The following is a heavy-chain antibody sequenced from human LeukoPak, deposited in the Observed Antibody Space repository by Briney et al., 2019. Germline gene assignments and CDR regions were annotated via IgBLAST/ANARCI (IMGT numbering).Heavy chain of an antibody. CDR2: INHSGST. D-gene: IGHD2-21*01. CDR3: ARLPRLVVIAIKGYYFDY. V-gene: IGHV4-34*01. CDR1: GGSFSGYY. J-gene: IGHJ4*02. Sequence: SETLSLTCAVYGGSFSGYYWSWIRQPPGKGLEWIGEINHSGSTNYNPSLKSRVTISVDTSKNQFSLKLSSVTAADTAVYYCARLPRLVVIAIKGYYFDYWGQGTLVTVSS.